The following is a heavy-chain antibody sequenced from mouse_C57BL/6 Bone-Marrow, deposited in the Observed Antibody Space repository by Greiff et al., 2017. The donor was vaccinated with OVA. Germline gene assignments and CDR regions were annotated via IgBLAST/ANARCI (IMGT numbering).Heavy chain of an antibody. CDR3: ARRADDSSYLYAMDY. Sequence: EVKVMESGGGLVQPGGSLKLSCAASGFTFSDYYMYWVRQTPEKRLEWVAYISNGGGSTYYPDTVKGRFTISRDNAKNTLYLQMSRLKSEDTAMYYCARRADDSSYLYAMDYWGQGTSVTVSS. CDR1: GFTFSDYY. V-gene: IGHV5-12*01. D-gene: IGHD1-1*01. CDR2: ISNGGGST. J-gene: IGHJ4*01.